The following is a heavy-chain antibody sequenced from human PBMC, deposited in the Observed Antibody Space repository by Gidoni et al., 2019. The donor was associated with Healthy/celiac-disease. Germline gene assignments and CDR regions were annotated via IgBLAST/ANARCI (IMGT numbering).Heavy chain of an antibody. J-gene: IGHJ4*02. CDR2: ISYDGSNK. V-gene: IGHV3-30*18. CDR1: GFPFSRYG. CDR3: AKEQWSYYGSGSYLTFDY. D-gene: IGHD3-10*01. Sequence: QVQLVESGGGVVQPGRSLRLSCAASGFPFSRYGMHWVRQAPGKGLEWVAVISYDGSNKYYADSVKGRFTISRDNSKNTLYLQMNSLRAEDTAVYYCAKEQWSYYGSGSYLTFDYWGQGTLVTVSS.